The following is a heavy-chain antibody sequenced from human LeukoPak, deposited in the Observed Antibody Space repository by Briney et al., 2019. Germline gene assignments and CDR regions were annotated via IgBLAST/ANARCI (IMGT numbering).Heavy chain of an antibody. CDR2: INANSGGT. V-gene: IGHV1-2*02. Sequence: GASVKVSCKASGYTFTGYYMHWVRQAPGQGLEWMGWINANSGGTTYAQKFQGRVTMTRDTSISTAYMELSRLRSDDTAVYYCARERGAGYCSGGNCYPPYFDYWGQGTLVTVSS. J-gene: IGHJ4*02. CDR1: GYTFTGYY. CDR3: ARERGAGYCSGGNCYPPYFDY. D-gene: IGHD2-15*01.